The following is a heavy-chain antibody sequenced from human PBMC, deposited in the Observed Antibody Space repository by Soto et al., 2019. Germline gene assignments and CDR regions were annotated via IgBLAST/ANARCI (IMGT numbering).Heavy chain of an antibody. CDR1: GFTFSSYW. CDR3: ARGLSSGWYKYYFDF. V-gene: IGHV3-7*01. Sequence: GGSLRLSCVASGFTFSSYWMSWVRQAPGKGLEWVANTKQDGSEKYYVDSVKGRFTISRDNAKNSLYLQMNSLRAEDTAVYYCARGLSSGWYKYYFDFWGQGTLVTVSS. D-gene: IGHD6-19*01. CDR2: TKQDGSEK. J-gene: IGHJ4*02.